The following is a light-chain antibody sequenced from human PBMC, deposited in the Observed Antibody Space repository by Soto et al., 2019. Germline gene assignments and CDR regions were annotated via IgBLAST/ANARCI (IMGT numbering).Light chain of an antibody. CDR2: LGS. CDR3: MQALQTPIT. Sequence: DVLITQSPLSLPVTPGEPASISCRSSQSLLHSNGYNYLDWYLQKPGQSPQPLMYLGSNRASGVPERFSGSGSGTDSTLKISRVEAEDVGVYYCMQALQTPITFGQGTRLEIK. CDR1: QSLLHSNGYNY. V-gene: IGKV2-28*01. J-gene: IGKJ5*01.